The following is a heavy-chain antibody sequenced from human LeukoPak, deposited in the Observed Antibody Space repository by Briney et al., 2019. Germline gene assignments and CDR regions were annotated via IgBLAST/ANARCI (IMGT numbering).Heavy chain of an antibody. Sequence: PGGSLRLSCAASGFTFSSYSMNWVRQAPGKGLEWVSSISSSSSYIYYADSVKGRFTISRDGSKNTLYLQMNSLRPDDTAVYFCAKPQVTANWYYFHYWGQGTLVTVSS. D-gene: IGHD2-21*02. J-gene: IGHJ4*02. CDR3: AKPQVTANWYYFHY. CDR2: ISSSSSYI. CDR1: GFTFSSYS. V-gene: IGHV3-21*01.